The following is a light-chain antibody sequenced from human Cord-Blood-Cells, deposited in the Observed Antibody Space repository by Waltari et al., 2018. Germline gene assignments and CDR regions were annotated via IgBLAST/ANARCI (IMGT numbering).Light chain of an antibody. CDR1: SSDVGGYNY. CDR3: SSYTSSSTVV. Sequence: QSALTQPASVSGSPGQSITISCTGTSSDVGGYNYVSWYQQHPGKAPKLMIYDVSNRPSGVSNCFSGSKSGNTASLTSSGLQAEDEADYYCSSYTSSSTVVFGGRTKLTVL. J-gene: IGLJ2*01. V-gene: IGLV2-14*01. CDR2: DVS.